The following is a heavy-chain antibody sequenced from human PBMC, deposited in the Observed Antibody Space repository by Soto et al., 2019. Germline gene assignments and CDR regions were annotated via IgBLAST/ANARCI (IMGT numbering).Heavy chain of an antibody. V-gene: IGHV3-30-3*01. CDR1: GFTFSSYA. CDR3: ARSHDSSSYYTY. D-gene: IGHD3-22*01. CDR2: ISYDGTNE. Sequence: QVQLVESGGGVVQPGRSLRLSCAASGFTFSSYAMHWVRQAPGKGLEWVAVISYDGTNEDYADSVKGRFTIYRDNSKNTLYRQMNSLRADDTAVYYCARSHDSSSYYTYWGQGTLVTVSS. J-gene: IGHJ4*02.